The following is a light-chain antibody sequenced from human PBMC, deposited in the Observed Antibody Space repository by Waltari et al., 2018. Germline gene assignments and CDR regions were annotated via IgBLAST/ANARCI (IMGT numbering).Light chain of an antibody. J-gene: IGLJ1*01. V-gene: IGLV2-11*01. CDR2: DVS. CDR3: CSYAGSY. Sequence: QSALTQPRSVSGSPGQSVTTSCTGTSSDVGGYNYVSWYQQHPGKAPKLMIYDVSKRPSGVPDRFSGSKSGNTASLTISGLQAEDEADYYCCSYAGSYFGTGTKVTVL. CDR1: SSDVGGYNY.